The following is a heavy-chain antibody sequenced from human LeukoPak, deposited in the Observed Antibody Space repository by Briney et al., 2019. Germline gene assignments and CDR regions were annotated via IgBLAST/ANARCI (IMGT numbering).Heavy chain of an antibody. CDR2: IRRRAYGGAA. Sequence: GGSLRLSCTTSGFAFDDFAMSWVRQPAGKGLEWVGFIRRRAYGGAAEYDASVKGRFIISRDDSKGIAYLQMNSLKTEDTAVYYCSRNGLVDFDYWGQGSRVIVSP. CDR1: GFAFDDFA. J-gene: IGHJ4*02. V-gene: IGHV3-49*04. CDR3: SRNGLVDFDY.